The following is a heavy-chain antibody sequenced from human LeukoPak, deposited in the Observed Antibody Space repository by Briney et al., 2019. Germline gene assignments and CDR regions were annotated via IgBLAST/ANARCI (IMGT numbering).Heavy chain of an antibody. V-gene: IGHV1-2*06. CDR2: INPNSGGT. CDR1: GYTFTGYY. J-gene: IGHJ4*02. Sequence: ASVKVSCKASGYTFTGYYMHWVRQAPGLGLEWMGRINPNSGGTNYAQKFQGRVTMTRDTSISTAYMELSRLRSDDTAVYYCARDRDYYDSSGYDYWGQGTLVTVSS. D-gene: IGHD3-22*01. CDR3: ARDRDYYDSSGYDY.